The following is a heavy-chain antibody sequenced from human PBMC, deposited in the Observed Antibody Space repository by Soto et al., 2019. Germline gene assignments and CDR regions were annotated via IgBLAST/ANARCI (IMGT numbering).Heavy chain of an antibody. CDR2: INAGNGNT. Sequence: ASVKVSCKASGYTFTSYAMHWVRQAPGQRPEWMGWINAGNGNTKYSQKFQGRVTITRDTSASTAYMELSSLRSEDTAVYYCARGLDIVLVPAAIDYYYYGMDVWGQGTTVTVSS. CDR1: GYTFTSYA. CDR3: ARGLDIVLVPAAIDYYYYGMDV. D-gene: IGHD2-2*02. J-gene: IGHJ6*02. V-gene: IGHV1-3*01.